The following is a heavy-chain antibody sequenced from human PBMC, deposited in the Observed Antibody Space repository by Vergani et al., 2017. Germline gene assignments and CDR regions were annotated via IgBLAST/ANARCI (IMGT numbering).Heavy chain of an antibody. CDR3: ARLTAGVYYDFWSGFVCSY. D-gene: IGHD3-3*01. CDR1: GGSISSSSYY. J-gene: IGHJ4*02. CDR2: IYYSGST. V-gene: IGHV4-39*01. Sequence: QLQLQESGPGLVKPSETLSLTCTVSGGSISSSSYYWGWIRQPPGKGLEWIGSIYYSGSTYYNPSLKSRVTISVDTSKNQFSLKLSSVTAADTAVYYWARLTAGVYYDFWSGFVCSYWGQGTLVTVSS.